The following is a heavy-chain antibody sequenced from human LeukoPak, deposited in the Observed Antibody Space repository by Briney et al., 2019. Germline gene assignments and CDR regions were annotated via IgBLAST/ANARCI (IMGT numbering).Heavy chain of an antibody. V-gene: IGHV4-61*02. Sequence: PSQTLSLTCTVSGGSISSGSYYWSWIRQPAGKGLEWIGRIYTSGSTNYNPSFKSRATISVDTSKNQFSLKLSSVTAADTAVYYCARDTCGGDCYPKINWFDPWGQGTLVTVSS. D-gene: IGHD2-21*02. CDR2: IYTSGST. CDR3: ARDTCGGDCYPKINWFDP. CDR1: GGSISSGSYY. J-gene: IGHJ5*02.